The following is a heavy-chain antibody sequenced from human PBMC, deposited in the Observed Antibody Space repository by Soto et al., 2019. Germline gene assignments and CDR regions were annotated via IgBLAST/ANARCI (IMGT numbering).Heavy chain of an antibody. Sequence: QVQLQESGPGLVKPSQTLSLTCTVSGGSISSGGYCWSWIRQHPGNGLEWIGYIYYSGSTYYNPSLKSRVTISVDTSKHQFSLKLSSVAAADTAVYYCARVRGGGPFDDWGQGTLVTVSS. CDR3: ARVRGGGPFDD. D-gene: IGHD1-26*01. V-gene: IGHV4-31*03. CDR1: GGSISSGGYC. J-gene: IGHJ4*02. CDR2: IYYSGST.